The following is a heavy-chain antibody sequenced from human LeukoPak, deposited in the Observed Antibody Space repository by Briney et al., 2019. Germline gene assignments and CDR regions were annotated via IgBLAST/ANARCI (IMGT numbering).Heavy chain of an antibody. Sequence: GGSLRLSCAASGFTFSSYGMHWVRQAPGKGLEWVAVMYYNGISKYYADSVKGRFTISRDNSMNTLYLQMNSLRAEDTAVYFCARDLYCSGGSCLYFDYWGQGTLVTVSS. V-gene: IGHV3-33*01. D-gene: IGHD2-15*01. CDR3: ARDLYCSGGSCLYFDY. J-gene: IGHJ4*02. CDR2: MYYNGISK. CDR1: GFTFSSYG.